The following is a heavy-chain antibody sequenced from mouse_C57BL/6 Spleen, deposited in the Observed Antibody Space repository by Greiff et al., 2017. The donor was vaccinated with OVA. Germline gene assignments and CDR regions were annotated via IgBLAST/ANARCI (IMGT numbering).Heavy chain of an antibody. J-gene: IGHJ1*03. CDR1: GYTFTSYW. Sequence: VQLQQPGAELVKPGASVKLSCKASGYTFTSYWMHWVKQRPGQGLEWIGMIHPNSGSTNYNEKFKSKATLTVDKSSSTAYMQLSSLTSEDSAVYYCARDDDGYPYWYFDVWGTGTTVTVSS. D-gene: IGHD2-3*01. CDR2: IHPNSGST. CDR3: ARDDDGYPYWYFDV. V-gene: IGHV1-64*01.